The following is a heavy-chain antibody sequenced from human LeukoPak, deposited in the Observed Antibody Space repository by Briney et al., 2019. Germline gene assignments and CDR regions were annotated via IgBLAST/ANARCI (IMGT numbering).Heavy chain of an antibody. V-gene: IGHV3-7*01. CDR2: INQDESKK. D-gene: IGHD2-2*01. CDR3: ARDHAYRTDY. J-gene: IGHJ4*02. CDR1: GFSFSNDW. Sequence: PGGSLRLSCAASGFSFSNDWMCWVRQAPGKGLEWVANINQDESKKYYVDSVKSRFTISRDNAKNSLYLQMSSLRAEDTAVYYCARDHAYRTDYWGQGTLVTVSS.